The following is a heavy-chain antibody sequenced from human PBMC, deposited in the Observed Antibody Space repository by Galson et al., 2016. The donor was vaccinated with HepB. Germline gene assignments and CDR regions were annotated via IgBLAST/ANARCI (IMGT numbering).Heavy chain of an antibody. D-gene: IGHD6-19*01. J-gene: IGHJ4*02. CDR3: ARGSVQQWLGLFNS. CDR2: IIPFFGTA. CDR1: GGSFTHYG. Sequence: SVKVSCKASGGSFTHYGLNWVRQAPGQGLEWMGGIIPFFGTANYAQKFQGRVTITADESTKTVYMELSSLRSDDTAVYYCARGSVQQWLGLFNSWGQGTLVTVSS. V-gene: IGHV1-69*13.